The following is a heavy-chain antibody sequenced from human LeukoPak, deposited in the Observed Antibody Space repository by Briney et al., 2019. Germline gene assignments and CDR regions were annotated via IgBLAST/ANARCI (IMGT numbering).Heavy chain of an antibody. V-gene: IGHV3-30-3*01. CDR1: GFTFSSYA. Sequence: GGSLRLSCAASGFTFSSYAMHWVRQAPGKGLEWVAVISYDGSNKYYADSVKGRFTISRDNSKNTLYLQMNSLRAEDTAVYYCVTRPDFWCGPPYWGQGTLVTVSS. J-gene: IGHJ4*02. CDR3: VTRPDFWCGPPY. CDR2: ISYDGSNK. D-gene: IGHD3-3*01.